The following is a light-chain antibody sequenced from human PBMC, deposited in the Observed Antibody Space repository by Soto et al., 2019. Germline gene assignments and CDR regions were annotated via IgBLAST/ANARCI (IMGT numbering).Light chain of an antibody. V-gene: IGKV3-11*01. CDR2: DAS. Sequence: EIVLTQSPVTLSLSPEERATLSCRASQSVSSYLAWYQQKPGQAPRLLIYDASNRATGIPARFSGSGSGTDFTLTISSLEPEDFAVYYCQQYRTFGQGTKVDI. J-gene: IGKJ1*01. CDR1: QSVSSY. CDR3: QQYRT.